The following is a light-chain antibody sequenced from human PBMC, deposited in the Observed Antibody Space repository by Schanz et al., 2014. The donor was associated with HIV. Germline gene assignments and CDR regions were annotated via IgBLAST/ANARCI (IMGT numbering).Light chain of an antibody. V-gene: IGLV2-14*03. CDR3: SSFRDTNTVV. CDR2: DVS. J-gene: IGLJ3*02. CDR1: SSDVGGYNY. Sequence: QSALTQPASVSGSPGQSITISCTGTSSDVGGYNYVSWYQQHPGKAPKLMIYDVSNRPSGVSSRFSGSKSGNTASLTISGLQAEDEADYYCSSFRDTNTVVFGGGTKLTVL.